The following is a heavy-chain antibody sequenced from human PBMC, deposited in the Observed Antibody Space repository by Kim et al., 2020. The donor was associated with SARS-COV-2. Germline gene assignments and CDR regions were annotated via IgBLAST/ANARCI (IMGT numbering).Heavy chain of an antibody. CDR3: AGNAWFGPDAFDI. J-gene: IGHJ3*02. Sequence: GGSLRLSCAASAFTFSTYEMNWVRQAPGKGLEWVSYISSSGNTIYYADSVKGRFTISRDNAKNSLYLQMNSLRAEDTAVYYCAGNAWFGPDAFDIWGQGTMVTVSS. V-gene: IGHV3-48*03. CDR1: AFTFSTYE. CDR2: ISSSGNTI. D-gene: IGHD3-10*01.